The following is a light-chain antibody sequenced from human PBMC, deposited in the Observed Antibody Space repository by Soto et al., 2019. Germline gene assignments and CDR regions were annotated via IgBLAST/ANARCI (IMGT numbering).Light chain of an antibody. CDR2: SAS. CDR1: QRISFY. CDR3: QQSYSTPIT. Sequence: DIQMTQSPSSLSASVGDRVTITCRASQRISFYLNWYQQKPGNAPKVLIYSASNLQTGVPSRFSGSGSRTDFTLTINSLQPEDFATYSCQQSYSTPITFGQGTRLEIK. J-gene: IGKJ5*01. V-gene: IGKV1-39*01.